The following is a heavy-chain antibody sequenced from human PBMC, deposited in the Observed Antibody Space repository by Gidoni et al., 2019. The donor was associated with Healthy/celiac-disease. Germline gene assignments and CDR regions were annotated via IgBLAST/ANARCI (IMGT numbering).Heavy chain of an antibody. J-gene: IGHJ4*02. CDR3: TRGTPVWDVVAGGI. Sequence: EVQLVESGGGLVQPGRSLRLSCTASGFPFGDYAMSWVRQAPGKGLEWVGFIRSKAYGGTTEYAASVKGRFTISRDDSKSIAYLQMNSLKTEDTAVYYCTRGTPVWDVVAGGIWGQGTLVTVSS. CDR1: GFPFGDYA. CDR2: IRSKAYGGTT. V-gene: IGHV3-49*04. D-gene: IGHD2-15*01.